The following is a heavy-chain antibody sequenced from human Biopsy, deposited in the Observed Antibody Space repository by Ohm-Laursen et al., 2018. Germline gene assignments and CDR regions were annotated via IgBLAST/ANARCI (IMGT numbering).Heavy chain of an antibody. J-gene: IGHJ4*02. V-gene: IGHV1-69*04. CDR2: IVPILGTV. Sequence: SVKVSCKASGGPFNNHAFSWVRQAPGQGLEWLGRIVPILGTVNYAQRFQGRVALTTDKSTGTAYMELNRLISDDTAVYYCATDADGYYTEFDFWGQGTLITVSS. D-gene: IGHD5-24*01. CDR1: GGPFNNHA. CDR3: ATDADGYYTEFDF.